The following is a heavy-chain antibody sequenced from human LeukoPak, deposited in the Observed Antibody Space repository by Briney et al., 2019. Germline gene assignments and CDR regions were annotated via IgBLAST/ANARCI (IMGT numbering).Heavy chain of an antibody. J-gene: IGHJ3*02. Sequence: SETLSLTCTLSGGSVTTSSFYWPWIRQPPGKGLECIGTIYYSGITYYHSSRKSRVTISVDTSKNQFSLKLNSVTAADTAVYFCAKSGPAAGRPDAFDIWGQGTMVTVSS. CDR2: IYYSGIT. V-gene: IGHV4-39*07. CDR1: GGSVTTSSFY. D-gene: IGHD2-2*01. CDR3: AKSGPAAGRPDAFDI.